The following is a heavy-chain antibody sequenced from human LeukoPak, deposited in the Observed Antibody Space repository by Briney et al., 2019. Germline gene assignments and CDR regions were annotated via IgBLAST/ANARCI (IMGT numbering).Heavy chain of an antibody. CDR3: ARDEGYCSSTSCYGTPIQNYYFDY. V-gene: IGHV1-2*02. CDR2: INPNSGGT. CDR1: GYTFTGYY. Sequence: GAPVKVSCKASGYTFTGYYMHWVRQAPGQGLEWMGWINPNSGGTNYAQKFQGRVTMTRDTSISTAYMELSRLRSDDTAVYYCARDEGYCSSTSCYGTPIQNYYFDYWGQGTLVTVSS. J-gene: IGHJ4*02. D-gene: IGHD2-2*01.